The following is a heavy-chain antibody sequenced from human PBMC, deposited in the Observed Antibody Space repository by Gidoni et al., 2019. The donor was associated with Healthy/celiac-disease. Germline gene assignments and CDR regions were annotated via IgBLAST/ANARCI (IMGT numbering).Heavy chain of an antibody. CDR1: GGSFSGYY. Sequence: QVQLQQWGAGLLKPSETLSLTCAVYGGSFSGYYWSWIRQPPGKGLEWIGEINHSGSTNYNPSLKSRVTISVDTSKNQFSLKLSSVTAADTAVYYCARGPYDFWSREYYYYGMDVWGQGTTVTVSS. V-gene: IGHV4-34*01. D-gene: IGHD3-3*01. J-gene: IGHJ6*02. CDR3: ARGPYDFWSREYYYYGMDV. CDR2: INHSGST.